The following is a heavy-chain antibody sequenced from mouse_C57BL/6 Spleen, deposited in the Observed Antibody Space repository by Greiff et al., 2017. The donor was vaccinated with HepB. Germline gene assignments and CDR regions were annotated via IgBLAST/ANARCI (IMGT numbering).Heavy chain of an antibody. CDR3: ARHSNYYAMDY. V-gene: IGHV1-26*01. CDR2: INPNNGGT. Sequence: VQLKQSGPELVKPGASVKISCKASGYTFTDYYMNWVKQSHGKSLEWIGDINPNNGGTSYNQKFKGKATLTVDKSSSTAYMELRSLTSEDSAVYYCARHSNYYAMDYWGQGTSVTVSS. J-gene: IGHJ4*01. D-gene: IGHD2-5*01. CDR1: GYTFTDYY.